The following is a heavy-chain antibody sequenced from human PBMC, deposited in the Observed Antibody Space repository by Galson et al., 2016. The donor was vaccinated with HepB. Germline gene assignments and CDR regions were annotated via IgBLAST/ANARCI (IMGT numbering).Heavy chain of an antibody. CDR1: GGSISRSSYY. J-gene: IGHJ4*02. D-gene: IGHD3-16*02. CDR2: IYYTGST. CDR3: ASFQDDYVRVKYRFSRAFDF. V-gene: IGHV4-39*01. Sequence: ETLSLTCNVSGGSISRSSYYWAWIRQPPGKGLEWIGTIYYTGSTYYNPSLRSRLSMSVDTANNRFFLKLRSVTAADTAVFYCASFQDDYVRVKYRFSRAFDFWGQGTPVTVSS.